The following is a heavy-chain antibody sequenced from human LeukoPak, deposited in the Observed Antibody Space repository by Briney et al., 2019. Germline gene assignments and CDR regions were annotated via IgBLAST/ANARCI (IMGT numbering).Heavy chain of an antibody. CDR1: GGSISSGGYS. CDR2: IYHSGST. D-gene: IGHD5-12*01. CDR3: ARVYSGYGVDY. Sequence: SETLSLTCTVSGGSISSGGYSWSWIRQPPGKGLEWIGDIYHSGSTYYNPSLKSRVTISVDRSKNQFSLKLSSVTAADTAVYYCARVYSGYGVDYWGQGTLVTVSS. J-gene: IGHJ4*02. V-gene: IGHV4-30-2*01.